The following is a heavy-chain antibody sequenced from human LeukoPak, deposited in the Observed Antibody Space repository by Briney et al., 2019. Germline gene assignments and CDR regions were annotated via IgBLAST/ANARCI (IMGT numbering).Heavy chain of an antibody. V-gene: IGHV3-30-3*01. D-gene: IGHD2/OR15-2a*01. CDR3: AGRRECDY. CDR1: GFTFSSYA. CDR2: ISYDGSNK. J-gene: IGHJ4*02. Sequence: GGSLRLSCAASGFTFSSYAMHWVRQAPGKGLEWVAVISYDGSNKYYADSVKGRFTISRDNSKNTLYLQMNNLRAEDTAVYYCAGRRECDYWGQGTLVTVSS.